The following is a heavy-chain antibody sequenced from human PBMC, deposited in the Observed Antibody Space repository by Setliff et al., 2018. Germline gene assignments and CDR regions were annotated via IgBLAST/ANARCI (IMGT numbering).Heavy chain of an antibody. D-gene: IGHD3-22*01. Sequence: ASVKVSCKASGYIFTYYARHWVRQAPGQRLEWMGWINAGNGNTKYSQKFQGRVTITRDTSASTAYMELSSLTSEDTAVYYCARIPYDSSGYFNYWGQGTLVTVSS. CDR3: ARIPYDSSGYFNY. CDR2: INAGNGNT. CDR1: GYIFTYYA. J-gene: IGHJ4*02. V-gene: IGHV1-3*01.